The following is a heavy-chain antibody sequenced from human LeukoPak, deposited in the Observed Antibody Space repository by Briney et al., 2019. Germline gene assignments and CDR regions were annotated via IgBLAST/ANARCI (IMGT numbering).Heavy chain of an antibody. CDR3: ANAIYYYYGMDV. D-gene: IGHD2-2*01. CDR1: GFTFSSYS. V-gene: IGHV3-21*04. Sequence: GGSLRLSCAASGFTFSSYSMNWVRQAPGKGLEWVSSISSSSSYIYYADSVKGRFTISRDNAKNSLYLQMNSLRAEDTAVYYCANAIYYYYGMDVWGKGATVTVSS. J-gene: IGHJ6*04. CDR2: ISSSSSYI.